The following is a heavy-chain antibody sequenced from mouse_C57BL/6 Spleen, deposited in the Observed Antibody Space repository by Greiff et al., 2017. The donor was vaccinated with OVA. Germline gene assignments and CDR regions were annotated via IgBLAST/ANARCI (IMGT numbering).Heavy chain of an antibody. CDR3: AREGGDWYFDV. CDR1: GFTFSSYA. Sequence: EVHLVESGGGLVKPGGSLKLSCAASGFTFSSYAMSWVRQTPEKRLEWVATISDGGSYTYYPDNVKGRFTIYRDNAKNNLYLQMSHLKSEDTAMYYCAREGGDWYFDVWGTGTTVTVSS. V-gene: IGHV5-4*01. J-gene: IGHJ1*03. CDR2: ISDGGSYT.